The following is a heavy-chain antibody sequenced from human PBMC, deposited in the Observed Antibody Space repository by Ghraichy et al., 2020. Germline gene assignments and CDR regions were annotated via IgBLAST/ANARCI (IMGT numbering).Heavy chain of an antibody. CDR2: INHSGST. CDR1: GGSFSGYY. V-gene: IGHV4-34*01. CDR3: ARGHPPVDTAMVSWFDP. J-gene: IGHJ5*02. D-gene: IGHD5-18*01. Sequence: SETLSLTCAVYGGSFSGYYWSWIRQPPGKGLEWIGEINHSGSTNYNPSLKSRVTISVDTSKNQFSLKLSSVTAADTAVYYCARGHPPVDTAMVSWFDPWGQGTLVTVS.